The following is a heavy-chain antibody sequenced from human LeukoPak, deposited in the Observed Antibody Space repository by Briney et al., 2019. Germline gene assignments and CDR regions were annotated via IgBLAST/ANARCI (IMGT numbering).Heavy chain of an antibody. Sequence: GGSLRLSCAASGFTFRRYVMTWVRQAPGKGLEWVSAISGSGDHTYYADSVKGRITISRDNSKNTLHLQMNSLRTEDTAVYYCARVKGGIAAAGNYFDYWGQGTLVTVSS. CDR3: ARVKGGIAAAGNYFDY. CDR2: ISGSGDHT. D-gene: IGHD6-13*01. V-gene: IGHV3-23*01. CDR1: GFTFRRYV. J-gene: IGHJ4*02.